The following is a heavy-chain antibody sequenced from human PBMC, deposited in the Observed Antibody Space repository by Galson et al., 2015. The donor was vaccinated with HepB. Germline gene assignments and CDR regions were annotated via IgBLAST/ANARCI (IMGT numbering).Heavy chain of an antibody. CDR2: IYSGGST. J-gene: IGHJ4*02. Sequence: SLRLSCAASGFTVSSNYMSWVRQAPGKGLEWVSVIYSGGSTYYADSVKGRFTISRDNSKNTLYLQMNSLRAEDTAVYYCARDRKVYYDSSGYQLFDYWGQGTLVTVSS. CDR1: GFTVSSNY. D-gene: IGHD3-22*01. CDR3: ARDRKVYYDSSGYQLFDY. V-gene: IGHV3-66*02.